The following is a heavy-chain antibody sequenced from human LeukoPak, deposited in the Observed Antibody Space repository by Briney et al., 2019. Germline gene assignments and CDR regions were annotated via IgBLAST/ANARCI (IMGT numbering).Heavy chain of an antibody. CDR3: GKDRSGNDVGYFDY. J-gene: IGHJ4*02. CDR1: GFTFDDYA. V-gene: IGHV3-9*01. CDR2: ISWNSGSI. Sequence: GRSLRLSCAASGFTFDDYAMHWVRQAPGKGLEWVSGISWNSGSIGYADSVKGRFSISRDNAKNSLYLQMNSLRAEDTALYYCGKDRSGNDVGYFDYWGQGTLVTVSS. D-gene: IGHD1-1*01.